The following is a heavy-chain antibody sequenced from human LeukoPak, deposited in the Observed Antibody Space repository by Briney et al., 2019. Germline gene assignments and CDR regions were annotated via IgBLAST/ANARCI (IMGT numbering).Heavy chain of an antibody. CDR1: RFPFSNYG. CDR3: STALNN. Sequence: GGSLRLSCAASRFPFSNYGVHWVRQAPGKGLEWLAVISSDGSNGHYADSVKGRFTVSRDNAENSLYLQMDSLRAEDTAVYYCSTALNNWGQGTLVTVSS. J-gene: IGHJ4*02. V-gene: IGHV3-30*03. D-gene: IGHD1/OR15-1a*01. CDR2: ISSDGSNG.